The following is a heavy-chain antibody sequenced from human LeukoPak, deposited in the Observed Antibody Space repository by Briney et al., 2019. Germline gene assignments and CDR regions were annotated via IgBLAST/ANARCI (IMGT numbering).Heavy chain of an antibody. V-gene: IGHV3-48*01. D-gene: IGHD6-13*01. Sequence: GGSLRLSCAASRFTFSNYGVNWVRQAPGKGLEWVSYINSRSSTIYYADSVRGRFTISRDNAKNSLYLQMNSLRAEDTAVFYCARGGARSSSYYYYGMDVWGLGTTVTVSS. CDR1: RFTFSNYG. CDR2: INSRSSTI. J-gene: IGHJ6*02. CDR3: ARGGARSSSYYYYGMDV.